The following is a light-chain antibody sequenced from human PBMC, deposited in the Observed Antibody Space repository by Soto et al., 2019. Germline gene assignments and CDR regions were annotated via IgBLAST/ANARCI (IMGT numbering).Light chain of an antibody. Sequence: QSALTQPPSASGSPGQSVTISCTGTNSDIGGYNYVSWYQQHPGKAPKFMIYEVSKRPSGVPDRFSGSKSGNTASLTVSGLQAEDEAEYYCSSYAGSNNYVFGTGTKLTGL. CDR2: EVS. CDR3: SSYAGSNNYV. J-gene: IGLJ1*01. V-gene: IGLV2-8*01. CDR1: NSDIGGYNY.